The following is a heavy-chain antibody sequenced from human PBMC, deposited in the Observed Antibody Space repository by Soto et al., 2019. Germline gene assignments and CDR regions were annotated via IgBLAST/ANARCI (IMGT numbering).Heavy chain of an antibody. V-gene: IGHV3-23*01. D-gene: IGHD1-26*01. Sequence: GGSLRLSCAASGFTFSSYAMSWVRQAPGKGLEWVSAISGSGGSTYYADSVKGRFTISGDNSKNTLYLQMNSLRAEDTAVYYCAKDSTVPSYYYGMDVWGQGTTVTVSS. CDR3: AKDSTVPSYYYGMDV. J-gene: IGHJ6*02. CDR2: ISGSGGST. CDR1: GFTFSSYA.